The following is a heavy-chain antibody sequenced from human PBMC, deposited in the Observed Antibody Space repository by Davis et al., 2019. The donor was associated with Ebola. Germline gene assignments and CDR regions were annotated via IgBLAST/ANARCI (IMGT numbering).Heavy chain of an antibody. CDR1: GFTFSNYA. V-gene: IGHV3-30*04. Sequence: GESLKISCAASGFTFSNYAMHWVRQAPGKGLQWVAVVSHSEREKFYADSVKGRFTISRDNSENTLYLQMNGLTADDTAVYYCARAVFHEVLDYWGQGTPVTVSS. CDR3: ARAVFHEVLDY. D-gene: IGHD3-3*01. CDR2: VSHSEREK. J-gene: IGHJ4*02.